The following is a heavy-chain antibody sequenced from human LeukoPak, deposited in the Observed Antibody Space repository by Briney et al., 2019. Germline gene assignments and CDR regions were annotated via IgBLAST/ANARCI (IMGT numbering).Heavy chain of an antibody. D-gene: IGHD1-26*01. V-gene: IGHV4-34*01. J-gene: IGHJ4*02. CDR3: AGWGLSDTYLIFDY. CDR1: GGSFRGYS. CDR2: INHSGST. Sequence: SETLSLTCAVYGGSFRGYSWTWIRQSPGKGLEWIGEINHSGSTNYNPSLKSRVTISVDSSKNQFSPRLSSVTAADTAVYYCAGWGLSDTYLIFDYWGQGTLVTVSS.